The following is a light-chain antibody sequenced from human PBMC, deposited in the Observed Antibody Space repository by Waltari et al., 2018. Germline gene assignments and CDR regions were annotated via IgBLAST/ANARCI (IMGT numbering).Light chain of an antibody. CDR3: HQYNSWPPFT. Sequence: EVVMTQSPATLSVSPGERATLSCRASQNVTNNLAWYQQKPGQAPRLLIYGASTTATGIPARFSGSGSGTEFTLTISSLQSEDFAVYYCHQYNSWPPFTFGQGTKLEIK. CDR1: QNVTNN. J-gene: IGKJ2*01. CDR2: GAS. V-gene: IGKV3-15*01.